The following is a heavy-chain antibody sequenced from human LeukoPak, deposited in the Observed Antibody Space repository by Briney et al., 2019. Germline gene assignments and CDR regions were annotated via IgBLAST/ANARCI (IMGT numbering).Heavy chain of an antibody. D-gene: IGHD2-2*01. CDR1: GGSFSGYY. CDR2: INHSGST. CDR3: AREPYRGQLPLFDY. V-gene: IGHV4-34*01. Sequence: SETLSLTCAVYGGSFSGYYWSWIRQPPGKGLEWIGEINHSGSTNYNPSLKSRVTISVDTSKNQFSLKLSSVTAADTAVYYCAREPYRGQLPLFDYWGQGTLVTVSS. J-gene: IGHJ4*02.